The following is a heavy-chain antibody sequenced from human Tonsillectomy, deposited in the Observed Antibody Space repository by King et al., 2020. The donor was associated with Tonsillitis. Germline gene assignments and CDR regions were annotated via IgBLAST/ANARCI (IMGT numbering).Heavy chain of an antibody. CDR1: GFTFSSYG. J-gene: IGHJ4*02. CDR2: IWYDGSNK. Sequence: VQLVESGGGVVQPGRSLRLSCAASGFTFSSYGMHWVRQAPGKGLDWVAVIWYDGSNKYYADSVKGRFTISRDNSKNTLYLQMNSLRAEDTAVYYCARDGGYFTNGVCDRPFDYWGQGTLVTVSS. V-gene: IGHV3-33*01. CDR3: ARDGGYFTNGVCDRPFDY. D-gene: IGHD2-8*01.